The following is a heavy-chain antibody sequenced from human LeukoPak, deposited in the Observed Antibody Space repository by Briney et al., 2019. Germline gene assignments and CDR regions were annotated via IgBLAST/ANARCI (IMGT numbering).Heavy chain of an antibody. CDR3: EGAGPGYRNLDGLPYAD. J-gene: IGHJ4*02. Sequence: PGGSLRLSCVASGFTFSSYDMHWVRQATGKGLEWVSAIDTAGDTYYPDSVKGRFTISRDNAKNTLYLQMNSLRAEDTAVYYCEGAGPGYRNLDGLPYADWGQGTQVTVSS. CDR2: IDTAGDT. CDR1: GFTFSSYD. D-gene: IGHD2-2*01. V-gene: IGHV3-13*01.